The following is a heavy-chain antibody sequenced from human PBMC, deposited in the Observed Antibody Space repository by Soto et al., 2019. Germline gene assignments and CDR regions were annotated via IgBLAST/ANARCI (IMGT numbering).Heavy chain of an antibody. CDR1: GGSISSGDYY. J-gene: IGHJ5*02. Sequence: LSLTCTVSGGSISSGDYYWSWIRQPPGKGLEWIGYIYYSGSTYYNPSLKSRVTISVDTSKNQFSLKLSSVTAADTAVYYCATGYSSSWYWFDPWGQGTLVTVSS. CDR3: ATGYSSSWYWFDP. CDR2: IYYSGST. V-gene: IGHV4-30-4*01. D-gene: IGHD6-13*01.